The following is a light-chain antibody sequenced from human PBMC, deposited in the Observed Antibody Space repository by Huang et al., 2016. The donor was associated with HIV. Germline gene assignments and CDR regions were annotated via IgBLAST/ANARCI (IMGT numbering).Light chain of an antibody. CDR2: KAS. V-gene: IGKV1-5*03. CDR3: QQYNSYSKT. CDR1: QNGSIW. Sequence: DIQMTQSPSTLSAAVGERVTITCRASQNGSIWLAWYQQKPGKAPKLLIYKASSLESEVPSRFSGSGSGTEFTLTISSLQPDDFATYYCQQYNSYSKTFGQGTKVEIK. J-gene: IGKJ1*01.